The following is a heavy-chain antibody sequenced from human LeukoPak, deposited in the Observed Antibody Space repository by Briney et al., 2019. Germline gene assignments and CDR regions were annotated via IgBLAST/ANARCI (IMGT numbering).Heavy chain of an antibody. J-gene: IGHJ6*03. Sequence: GGSLRLSCAASGFTFSSYAMSWVRQAPGKGLEWVSAISGSGGSTYYADSVKGRFTISRDNSKNTLYLQMNSLRAEDTAVYYCAKDAIRFLAGLLFDYYYYYYMDVWGKGTTVTVSS. D-gene: IGHD3-3*01. CDR3: AKDAIRFLAGLLFDYYYYYYMDV. CDR2: ISGSGGST. CDR1: GFTFSSYA. V-gene: IGHV3-23*01.